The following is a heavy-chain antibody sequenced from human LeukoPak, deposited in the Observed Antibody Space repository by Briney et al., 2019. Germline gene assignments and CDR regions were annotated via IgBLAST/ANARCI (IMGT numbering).Heavy chain of an antibody. Sequence: GGSLRLSCAASGFTFSSYAMSWGRQAPGKGLEWVSAISGGNTYYADAVKGRFTISRDNSKNTLYLQMNSLRAEDTAVYYCAKDPRDYGDYGPFDYWGQGTLVTVSS. D-gene: IGHD4-17*01. J-gene: IGHJ4*02. CDR3: AKDPRDYGDYGPFDY. V-gene: IGHV3-23*01. CDR2: ISGGNT. CDR1: GFTFSSYA.